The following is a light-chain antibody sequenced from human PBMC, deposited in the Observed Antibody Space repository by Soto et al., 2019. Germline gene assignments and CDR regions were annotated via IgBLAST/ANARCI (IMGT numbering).Light chain of an antibody. CDR1: QSVSNN. Sequence: EIVMTQSPATLSVSPGERATLSCRASQSVSNNLAWYQQKPGQAPRLLIYGASTRATGIPARFSGSGSGTEFTLTISSLQSEDFAVYCCQHYNNWPPVFGQGTKVQIK. V-gene: IGKV3-15*01. J-gene: IGKJ1*01. CDR3: QHYNNWPPV. CDR2: GAS.